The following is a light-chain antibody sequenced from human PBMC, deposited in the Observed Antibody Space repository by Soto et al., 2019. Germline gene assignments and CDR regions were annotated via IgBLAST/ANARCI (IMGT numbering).Light chain of an antibody. CDR1: QSVLYSSNNKNY. CDR3: QKYYTTRT. Sequence: DIVMTQSPDSLAVSLGERATINCKSSQSVLYSSNNKNYLAWYQQKPGQPPKLLIYWASTRESGVPDRFSGSGSGKDLTLTISSLQAEDVAIYYCQKYYTTRTLGQGPKVDMK. CDR2: WAS. V-gene: IGKV4-1*01. J-gene: IGKJ1*01.